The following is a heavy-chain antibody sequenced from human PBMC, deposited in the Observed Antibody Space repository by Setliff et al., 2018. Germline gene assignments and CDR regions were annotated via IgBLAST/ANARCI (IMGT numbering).Heavy chain of an antibody. CDR2: IYTSWST. Sequence: SETLSLTCTVSGGSISNTYYYWSWIRQPAGQGLEWIGQIYTSWSTDYNPSLGSRVTISLDRSKTQFSLKLSSVTAADTAVYYCARGGVTAVWDLTDWGQGTLVTVSS. CDR1: GGSISNTYYY. J-gene: IGHJ4*02. V-gene: IGHV4-61*09. CDR3: ARGGVTAVWDLTD. D-gene: IGHD2-21*02.